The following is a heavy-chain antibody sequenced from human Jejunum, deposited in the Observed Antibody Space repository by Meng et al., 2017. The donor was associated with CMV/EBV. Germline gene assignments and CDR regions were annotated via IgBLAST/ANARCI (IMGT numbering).Heavy chain of an antibody. CDR1: GFTFRTDT. CDR2: ITSSSTYI. CDR3: ARDYRTGDGSG. Sequence: AASGFTFRTDTMNWVRQAPGKGLEWVSSITSSSTYIYYADSVKGRFTISRDNAKNSLYLQMNSLRAEDTAVYYCARDYRTGDGSGWGQGTLVTVSS. J-gene: IGHJ4*02. D-gene: IGHD2-21*02. V-gene: IGHV3-21*01.